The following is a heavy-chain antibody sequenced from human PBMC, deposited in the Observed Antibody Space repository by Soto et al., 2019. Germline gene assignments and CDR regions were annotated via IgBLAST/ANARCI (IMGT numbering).Heavy chain of an antibody. Sequence: GGSLRLSCAASGFTFRSYGMHWVRQAPGKGLEWVAVISYDGNNKYYADSVKGRLTISRDNSKNTVSLQMNSLRVEDTAVYYCAKERTRHFDYWGQGIPVTVSS. CDR2: ISYDGNNK. J-gene: IGHJ4*02. V-gene: IGHV3-30*18. CDR3: AKERTRHFDY. CDR1: GFTFRSYG. D-gene: IGHD1-1*01.